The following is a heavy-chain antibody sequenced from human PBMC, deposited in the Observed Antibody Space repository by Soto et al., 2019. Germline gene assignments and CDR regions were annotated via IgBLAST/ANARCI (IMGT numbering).Heavy chain of an antibody. D-gene: IGHD3-22*01. CDR2: INRSGGT. J-gene: IGHJ4*02. CDR1: GGSFSGYY. CDR3: ATVTYYYDSSGSQGY. V-gene: IGHV4-34*01. Sequence: SETLSLTCAVYGGSFSGYYWSWIRQPPGKGLEWIGEINRSGGTNYNPSLKSRVTISVDTSKNQFSLKLSSVTAADTAVYYCATVTYYYDSSGSQGYWGQGTLVTVSS.